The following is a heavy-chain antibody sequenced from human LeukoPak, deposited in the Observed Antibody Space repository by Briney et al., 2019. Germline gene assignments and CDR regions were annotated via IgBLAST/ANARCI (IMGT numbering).Heavy chain of an antibody. CDR2: IYMSGRT. Sequence: SETLSLTCTVSGGSISTDHWNWIRQPAGKGLEWIGRIYMSGRTNYNPSLKSRVTVSVDTSKNLFSLNLRSVTAADTAVYYCAREGAARPGFDYWGQGTLVTVSS. V-gene: IGHV4-4*07. D-gene: IGHD6-6*01. CDR1: GGSISTDH. CDR3: AREGAARPGFDY. J-gene: IGHJ4*02.